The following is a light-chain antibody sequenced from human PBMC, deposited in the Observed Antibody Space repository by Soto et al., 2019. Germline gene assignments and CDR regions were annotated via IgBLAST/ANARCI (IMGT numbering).Light chain of an antibody. CDR2: DDS. V-gene: IGLV3-21*02. CDR3: QVWFSSRDLLV. CDR1: NVGNQR. Sequence: SYELTQPPSVSVAPGQTARITCGGSNVGNQRVHWYRQRPGQAPVLAVFDDSDRPSGIPERFSGSKSGNTATLTINRVEAGDEADYYCQVWFSSRDLLVIGGGTQLTVL. J-gene: IGLJ7*01.